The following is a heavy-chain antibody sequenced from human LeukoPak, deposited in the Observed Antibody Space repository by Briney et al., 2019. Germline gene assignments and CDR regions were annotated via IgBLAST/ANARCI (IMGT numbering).Heavy chain of an antibody. CDR3: ARDGGYGVDY. Sequence: PGGSLRLSCAASGFTFSTYWMHWVRQAPGKGLVWVSCISSDGSSTNYADSVKGRFTISRDNAKNTLYLQMNSLRAEDTAVYYCARDGGYGVDYWGQGTLVTASS. CDR2: ISSDGSST. D-gene: IGHD5/OR15-5a*01. J-gene: IGHJ4*02. V-gene: IGHV3-74*01. CDR1: GFTFSTYW.